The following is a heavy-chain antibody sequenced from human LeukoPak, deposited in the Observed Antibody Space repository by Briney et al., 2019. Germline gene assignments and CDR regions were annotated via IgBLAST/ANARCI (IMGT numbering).Heavy chain of an antibody. J-gene: IGHJ4*02. CDR3: ARVGVSTYYDFWSGYYNY. V-gene: IGHV3-11*04. Sequence: GGSLRLSCAASGFTFSDYYMSWIRQAPGKGLEWVSYISSIGSTIYYADSVKGRFTISRDNAKNSLYLQMNSLRAEDTAVYYCARVGVSTYYDFWSGYYNYWGQGTLVTVSS. CDR2: ISSIGSTI. D-gene: IGHD3-3*01. CDR1: GFTFSDYY.